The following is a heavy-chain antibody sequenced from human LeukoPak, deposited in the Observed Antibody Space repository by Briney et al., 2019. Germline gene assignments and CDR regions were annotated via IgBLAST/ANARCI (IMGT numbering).Heavy chain of an antibody. D-gene: IGHD2-2*01. CDR2: INHSGST. CDR3: ARSVCSSTSCYDY. Sequence: SETLSLTCAVYGGSFSGYYWSWIRQPPGKGLEWIGEINHSGSTNYNPSLKSRVTMSVDTSKNQFSLKLSSVTAADTAVYYCARSVCSSTSCYDYWGQGTLVTVSS. CDR1: GGSFSGYY. J-gene: IGHJ4*02. V-gene: IGHV4-34*01.